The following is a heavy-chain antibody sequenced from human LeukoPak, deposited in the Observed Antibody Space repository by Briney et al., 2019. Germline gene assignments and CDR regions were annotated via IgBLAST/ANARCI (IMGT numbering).Heavy chain of an antibody. CDR2: LISDGSSA. CDR1: GFMFSSYA. Sequence: GGSLRLSCAASGFMFSSYAMSWVRQAPGKGLVWVSRLISDGSSASYADSVKGRFTISRDNTKNTLYLQMNSLRAEDTAVYYCVRDSRYCPDVWGQGTTVTVSS. J-gene: IGHJ6*02. D-gene: IGHD2-8*02. V-gene: IGHV3-74*01. CDR3: VRDSRYCPDV.